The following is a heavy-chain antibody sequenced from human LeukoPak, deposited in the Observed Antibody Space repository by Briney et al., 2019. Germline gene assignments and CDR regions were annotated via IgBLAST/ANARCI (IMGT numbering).Heavy chain of an antibody. CDR1: GGSISSGGYY. Sequence: PSQTLSLTCTVSGGSISSGGYYWSWIRQPPGKGLEWIGYIYHSGSTYYNPSLKSRVTISVDRSKNQFSLKLSSVTAADTAVYYCARPGIKGFLAAFDIWGQGTMVTVSS. CDR3: ARPGIKGFLAAFDI. J-gene: IGHJ3*02. V-gene: IGHV4-30-2*01. D-gene: IGHD3-3*01. CDR2: IYHSGST.